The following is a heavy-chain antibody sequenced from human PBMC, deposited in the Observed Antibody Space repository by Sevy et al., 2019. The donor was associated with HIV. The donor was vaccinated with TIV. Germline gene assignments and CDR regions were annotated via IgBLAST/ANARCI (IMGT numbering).Heavy chain of an antibody. CDR2: INPNSGGK. V-gene: IGHV1-2*02. Sequence: ASVKVSCKASGYTFTGYYMHWVRQAPGQGLEWMGWINPNSGGKNYAQKFQGRVTMTRDTYISTAYMELSRLGSDDTAVYYCARGRGGQWLLPLGLDYWGQGTLVTVSS. J-gene: IGHJ4*02. D-gene: IGHD6-19*01. CDR1: GYTFTGYY. CDR3: ARGRGGQWLLPLGLDY.